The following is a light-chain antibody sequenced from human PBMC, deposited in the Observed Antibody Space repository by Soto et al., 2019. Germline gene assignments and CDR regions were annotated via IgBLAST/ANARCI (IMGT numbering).Light chain of an antibody. J-gene: IGKJ1*01. Sequence: AIQMTKSQSSLSASVGDRYTITCRASQGIRDVLGWYHKTRGKPPKHLTFNVPTLQGGVPSRYSCSGSGTDFTLSISSLQTEDFAPYYCLQDYNYPWTFGQGTKVDIK. V-gene: IGKV1-6*01. CDR2: NVP. CDR3: LQDYNYPWT. CDR1: QGIRDV.